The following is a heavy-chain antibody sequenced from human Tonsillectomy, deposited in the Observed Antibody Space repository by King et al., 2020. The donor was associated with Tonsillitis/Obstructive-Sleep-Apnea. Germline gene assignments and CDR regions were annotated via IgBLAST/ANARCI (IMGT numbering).Heavy chain of an antibody. CDR1: GFTFSSYG. D-gene: IGHD2-2*01. J-gene: IGHJ5*02. V-gene: IGHV3-33*01. Sequence: VQLVESGGGVVQPGRSLRLSCAASGFTFSSYGMHWVRQAPGKGLEWVAVIWYDGSNKYYADSVKGRFTISRDNSKNTLYLQMNSLRAEDTAVYYCARERLPIVVVPGDTGNPKELNWFDPWGQGTLVTVSS. CDR3: ARERLPIVVVPGDTGNPKELNWFDP. CDR2: IWYDGSNK.